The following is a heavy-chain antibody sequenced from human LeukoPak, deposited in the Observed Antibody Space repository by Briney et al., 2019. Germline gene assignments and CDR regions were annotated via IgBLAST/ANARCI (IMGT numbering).Heavy chain of an antibody. CDR2: INHSGST. V-gene: IGHV4-34*01. CDR1: GGSFSGYY. Sequence: PSETLSLTCAVYGGSFSGYYWSWIRQPPGKGLEWIGEINHSGSTNYNPSLKSRVTISVDTSKNQFSLKLSSVTAADTAVYYCAGILRYFDWRGFDPWGQGTLVTVSS. J-gene: IGHJ5*02. CDR3: AGILRYFDWRGFDP. D-gene: IGHD3-9*01.